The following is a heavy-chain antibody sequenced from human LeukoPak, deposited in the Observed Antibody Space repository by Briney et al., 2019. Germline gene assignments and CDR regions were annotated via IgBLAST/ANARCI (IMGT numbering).Heavy chain of an antibody. J-gene: IGHJ4*02. CDR2: IRYDGSNK. CDR1: GFTFSSYG. V-gene: IGHV3-30*02. Sequence: PGGSLRLSCAASGFTFSSYGMHWVRQAPGKGLEWVAFIRYDGSNKYYADSVKGRFTISRDNSKNTLYLQMNSLRAEDTAVYYYGGYYFDYWGQGTLVTVSS. CDR3: GGYYFDY.